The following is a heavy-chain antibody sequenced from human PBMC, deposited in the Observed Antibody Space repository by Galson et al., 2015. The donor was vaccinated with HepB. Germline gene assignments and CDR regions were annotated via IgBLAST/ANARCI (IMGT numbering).Heavy chain of an antibody. J-gene: IGHJ5*02. D-gene: IGHD2-15*01. V-gene: IGHV6-1*01. Sequence: CAISGDSVSSNSATWNWIRQSPSRGLEWLGRTYYRSKWYTDYAVSVKNRITINPDTSKNQFSLQVKSVTPDDTAVYYCARAGTRGCSGGGCQSYWFDPWGQGTLVTVSS. CDR2: TYYRSKWYT. CDR1: GDSVSSNSAT. CDR3: ARAGTRGCSGGGCQSYWFDP.